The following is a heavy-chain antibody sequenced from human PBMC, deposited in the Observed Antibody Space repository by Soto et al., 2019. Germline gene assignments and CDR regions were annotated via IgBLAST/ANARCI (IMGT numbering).Heavy chain of an antibody. V-gene: IGHV1-2*02. Sequence: ASVKVSCKASGYTFTGYYMHWVRQAPGQGLEWMGWVNPNSGGTNYAQKFQGRVTMTRDTSISTAYMELSRLRSDDTAVYYCARDSQYYYDSSGYYSPYDAFDAWGQGTMVTVS. CDR3: ARDSQYYYDSSGYYSPYDAFDA. CDR2: VNPNSGGT. CDR1: GYTFTGYY. D-gene: IGHD3-22*01. J-gene: IGHJ3*01.